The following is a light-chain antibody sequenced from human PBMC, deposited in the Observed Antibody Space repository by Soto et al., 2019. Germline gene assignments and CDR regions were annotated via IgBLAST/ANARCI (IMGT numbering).Light chain of an antibody. CDR3: QQYNSYS. CDR2: GAS. Sequence: EIVMTQSPATLSVSPGERATLSCRASQSISSDVAWYQQKPGQAPRLLIYGASTTATGIPARFSGSGSGTDFTLTISSLEPEDFATYYCQQYNSYSFGQGTKVDIK. CDR1: QSISSD. V-gene: IGKV3-15*01. J-gene: IGKJ1*01.